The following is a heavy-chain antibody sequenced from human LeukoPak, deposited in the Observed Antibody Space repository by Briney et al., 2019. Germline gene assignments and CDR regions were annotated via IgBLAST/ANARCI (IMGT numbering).Heavy chain of an antibody. CDR2: ISHNGST. CDR1: GVSFSGYY. D-gene: IGHD7-27*01. Sequence: PSETLSLTCAVSGVSFSGYYWNWIRQPPGKGLEWVGEISHNGSTNYNPSLKSGVTTSVDTSTNQFSLRLSSVTAADTAINYCWRLAPVALTGSIYYHSMDLWGQGTTVTVSS. CDR3: WRLAPVALTGSIYYHSMDL. V-gene: IGHV4-34*01. J-gene: IGHJ6*02.